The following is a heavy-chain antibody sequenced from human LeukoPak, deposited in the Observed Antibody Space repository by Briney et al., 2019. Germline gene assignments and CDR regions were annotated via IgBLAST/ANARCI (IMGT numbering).Heavy chain of an antibody. J-gene: IGHJ4*02. CDR2: ITSSSSYI. CDR3: AKADYGDHVLYFDY. D-gene: IGHD4-17*01. V-gene: IGHV3-21*04. CDR1: GFTFTSYN. Sequence: GGSLRLSCAASGFTFTSYNMNWVRQAPGKWLEWVSSITSSSSYIYYADSVKGRFTISRDNSKNTLYLQMNSLRAEDTAVYYCAKADYGDHVLYFDYWGQGTLVTVSS.